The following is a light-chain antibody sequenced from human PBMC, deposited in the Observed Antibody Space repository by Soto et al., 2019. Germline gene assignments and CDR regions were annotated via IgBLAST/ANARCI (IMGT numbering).Light chain of an antibody. CDR3: KQYGSSGT. CDR2: GAS. V-gene: IGKV3-20*01. J-gene: IGKJ1*01. CDR1: QSVSNNY. Sequence: IVLTQSPGTLSLSPGEIATLSFRASQSVSNNYLAWYQQKPGQAPRLLIYGASNRATGIPDRFSGSGSGTDFTLTISRLEPEDFAVYYCKQYGSSGTFGQGTTGVIK.